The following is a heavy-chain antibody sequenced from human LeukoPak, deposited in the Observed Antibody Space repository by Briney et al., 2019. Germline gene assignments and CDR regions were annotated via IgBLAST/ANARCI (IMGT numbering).Heavy chain of an antibody. Sequence: GGSLRLSCAASGFTFSDYYMSWIRQAPGKGLERVSYISSSGSTIYYAGSVKGRFTISRDNAKNSLYLQMNSLRAEDTAVYYCARDYGYRSSSYLDYWGQGTLVTVSS. D-gene: IGHD6-6*01. J-gene: IGHJ4*02. CDR1: GFTFSDYY. CDR3: ARDYGYRSSSYLDY. CDR2: ISSSGSTI. V-gene: IGHV3-11*01.